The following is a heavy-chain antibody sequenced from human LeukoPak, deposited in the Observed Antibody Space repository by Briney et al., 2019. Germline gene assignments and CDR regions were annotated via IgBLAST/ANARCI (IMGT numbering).Heavy chain of an antibody. J-gene: IGHJ4*02. CDR1: GFTFSSYA. Sequence: GGSLRLSCAASGFTFSSYAMHWVRQAPGKGLEWVAVISYDGSNKYYPDSVKGRFTISRDSSTNTLYLQMNSLRAEDTAVYYCAKDLERGYSSGWYLGYWGQGTLVTVSS. D-gene: IGHD6-19*01. CDR2: ISYDGSNK. CDR3: AKDLERGYSSGWYLGY. V-gene: IGHV3-30*04.